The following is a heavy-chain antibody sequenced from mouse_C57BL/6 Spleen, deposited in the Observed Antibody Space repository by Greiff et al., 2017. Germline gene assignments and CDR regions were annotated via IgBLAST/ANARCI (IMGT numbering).Heavy chain of an antibody. D-gene: IGHD2-3*01. CDR3: ARDDGYYDY. J-gene: IGHJ2*01. Sequence: EVKVVESEGGLVQPGRSMKLSCTASGFTFSDYYMAWVRQVPEKGLEWVANINYDGSSTYYLDSLKSRFIISRDNAKNILYLQMSSLKSEDTATYYCARDDGYYDYWGQGTTLTVSS. CDR1: GFTFSDYY. V-gene: IGHV5-16*01. CDR2: INYDGSST.